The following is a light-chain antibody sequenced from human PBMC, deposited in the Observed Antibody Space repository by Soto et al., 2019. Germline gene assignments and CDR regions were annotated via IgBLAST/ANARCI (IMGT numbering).Light chain of an antibody. J-gene: IGLJ3*02. V-gene: IGLV1-44*01. CDR1: NSNIGTNI. Sequence: QSVLTQPPSASGPPGQRVTISCSGSNSNIGTNIVNWYQQLPGTAPKLLIYSNSQRPSGVPDRIAGSKSGTSASLAISGLQSEDEADYYCAAWDDRLKAWVFGGGTKLTV. CDR2: SNS. CDR3: AAWDDRLKAWV.